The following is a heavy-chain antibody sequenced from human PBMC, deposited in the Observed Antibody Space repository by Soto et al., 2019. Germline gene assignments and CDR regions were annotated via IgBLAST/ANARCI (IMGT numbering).Heavy chain of an antibody. V-gene: IGHV6-1*01. CDR3: PRDRHCLVEH. Sequence: SQTLFLTCAISGDSVSSNSASWNWIRQSPSRGLEWLGRTYYRSKWYNDYAESVKSRITINPDTSKNQFSLQLKSVTPEDTSGYFFPRDRHCLVEHWGQRTRATVPS. D-gene: IGHD3-9*01. CDR2: TYYRSKWYN. CDR1: GDSVSSNSAS. J-gene: IGHJ4*02.